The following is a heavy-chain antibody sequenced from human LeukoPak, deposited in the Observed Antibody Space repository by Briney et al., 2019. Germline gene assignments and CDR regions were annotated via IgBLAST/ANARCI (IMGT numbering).Heavy chain of an antibody. Sequence: GGSLRLSCAASGFTFSSYAMSWVRQAPGKGLEWVSAISGSGGSTYYADSVKGRFTISRDNSKNTLYLQMNSLRAEDTAVYYCAKVLLAQWLWSPFDYWGQGTLVTVSS. D-gene: IGHD3-22*01. J-gene: IGHJ4*02. CDR2: ISGSGGST. V-gene: IGHV3-23*01. CDR3: AKVLLAQWLWSPFDY. CDR1: GFTFSSYA.